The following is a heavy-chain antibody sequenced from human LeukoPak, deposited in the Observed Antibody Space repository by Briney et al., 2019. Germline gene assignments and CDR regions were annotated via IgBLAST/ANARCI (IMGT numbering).Heavy chain of an antibody. Sequence: GSLRLSCAASGFTFSNYAMSWVRQAPGKGLEWVSAISGSGGNTYYADSVKGRFTISRDNSKNTLYLQVNSLRAEDTAVYYCATRSTYSRSWYGAGSYFDDWGQGTLVTVSS. CDR3: ATRSTYSRSWYGAGSYFDD. CDR2: ISGSGGNT. J-gene: IGHJ4*02. D-gene: IGHD6-13*01. CDR1: GFTFSNYA. V-gene: IGHV3-23*01.